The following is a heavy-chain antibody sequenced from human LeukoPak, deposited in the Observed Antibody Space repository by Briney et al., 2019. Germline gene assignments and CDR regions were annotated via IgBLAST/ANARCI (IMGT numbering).Heavy chain of an antibody. J-gene: IGHJ5*02. D-gene: IGHD5-18*01. V-gene: IGHV1-8*01. CDR2: MNPNSGNT. Sequence: GASVKVSCKASGYTFTSYDINWVRQATGQGLEWMGWMNPNSGNTGYAQKFQGRVTMTRNTSISTAYMELSSLRSDDTAVYYCARDLDGYSYGGWFDPWGQGTLVTVSS. CDR1: GYTFTSYD. CDR3: ARDLDGYSYGGWFDP.